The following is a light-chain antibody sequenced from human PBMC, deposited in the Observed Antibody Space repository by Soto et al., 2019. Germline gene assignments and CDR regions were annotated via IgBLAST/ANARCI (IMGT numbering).Light chain of an antibody. CDR2: KAS. J-gene: IGKJ1*01. CDR1: QSISDW. CDR3: QHYNSYSEA. Sequence: DIQMTQSPSTLSASVGDRVTITCRASQSISDWLAWYQQKPGKAPKLLIYKASSLESGVPSRFSGSGSGTEFTLTISSLQPDDFATYYCQHYNSYSEAFGQGTKWIS. V-gene: IGKV1-5*03.